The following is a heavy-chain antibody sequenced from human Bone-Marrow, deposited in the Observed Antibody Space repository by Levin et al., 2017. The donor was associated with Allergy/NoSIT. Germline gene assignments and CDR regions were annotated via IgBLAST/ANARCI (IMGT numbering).Heavy chain of an antibody. CDR3: ARDRGRYFDWLSTKPSYFDY. CDR2: IKQDGSEK. V-gene: IGHV3-7*04. Sequence: PGGSLRLSCAASGFTFSSYWMSWVRQAPGKGLEWVANIKQDGSEKYYVDSVKGRFTISRDNAKNSLYLQMNSLRAEDTAVYYCARDRGRYFDWLSTKPSYFDYWGQGTLVTVSS. D-gene: IGHD3-9*01. CDR1: GFTFSSYW. J-gene: IGHJ4*02.